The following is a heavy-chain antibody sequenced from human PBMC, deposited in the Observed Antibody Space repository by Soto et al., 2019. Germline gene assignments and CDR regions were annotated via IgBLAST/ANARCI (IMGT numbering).Heavy chain of an antibody. Sequence: EVQLVESGGGLVQPGGSLRLSCAASGFTFSSYWMSWVRQAPGKGPEWVANIKHDGSKRYYVDSVRGRFTISRDNAKNSLYLQMNSLRAEDTAVYYCARDAAGESQKGFDPWGQGTLVIVSS. J-gene: IGHJ5*02. D-gene: IGHD6-13*01. CDR1: GFTFSSYW. CDR3: ARDAAGESQKGFDP. CDR2: IKHDGSKR. V-gene: IGHV3-7*01.